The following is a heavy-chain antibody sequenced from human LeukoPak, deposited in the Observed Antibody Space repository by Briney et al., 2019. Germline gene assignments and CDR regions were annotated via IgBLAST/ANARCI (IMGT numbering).Heavy chain of an antibody. V-gene: IGHV3-53*01. CDR3: ARLGYCSGGSCYSQAFDI. CDR1: GFTVSSNY. D-gene: IGHD2-15*01. CDR2: MYSGGST. J-gene: IGHJ3*02. Sequence: GGSLRLSCAASGFTVSSNYMSWGRRAPGKGREGVSVMYSGGSTYYADSAKGRFTISRDNSKNTLYLQMNSLRAEDTAVYYCARLGYCSGGSCYSQAFDIWGQGTMVTVSS.